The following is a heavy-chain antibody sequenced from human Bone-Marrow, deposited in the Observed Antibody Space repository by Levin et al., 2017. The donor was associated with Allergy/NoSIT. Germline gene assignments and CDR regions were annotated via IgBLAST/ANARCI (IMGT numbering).Heavy chain of an antibody. D-gene: IGHD4-11*01. V-gene: IGHV4-61*02. J-gene: IGHJ6*03. CDR1: GGSISSGRYY. CDR3: ARDRRAYSNGPDMDV. CDR2: IKASVST. Sequence: SSETLSLTCTVSGGSISSGRYYWSWIRQPAGKGLEWIGRIKASVSTNYNPSLKNRVTMSVDASKNQLSLKLSSVNAADSAVYYCARDRRAYSNGPDMDVWGKGTTVTVSS.